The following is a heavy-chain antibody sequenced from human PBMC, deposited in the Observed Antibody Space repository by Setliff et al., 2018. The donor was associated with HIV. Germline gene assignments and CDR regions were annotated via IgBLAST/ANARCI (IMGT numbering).Heavy chain of an antibody. CDR2: INDSGDT. J-gene: IGHJ1*01. CDR3: TRGPARRYPGSTVYGL. V-gene: IGHV4-34*01. Sequence: EPLSLTCGLYGGPLSGYCWTWIRQSPEKGLEWIGEINDSGDTKYNPSLMSRLSMSVEKSKNEFSLKVTSLTAADTAVYFCTRGPARRYPGSTVYGLWGQGTPVTVSS. CDR1: GGPLSGYC. D-gene: IGHD1-26*01.